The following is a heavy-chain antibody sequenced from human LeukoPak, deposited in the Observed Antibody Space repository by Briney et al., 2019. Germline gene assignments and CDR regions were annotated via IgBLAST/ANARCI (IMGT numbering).Heavy chain of an antibody. V-gene: IGHV3-74*01. J-gene: IGHJ4*02. CDR2: VNSDGSGT. CDR1: GISFSSHW. Sequence: GGSLRLSCAASGISFSSHWMHWVRQVPGKGLVWVSRVNSDGSGTSYADSVKGRFTISRDNAKNTLYLQMNSLRAEDTAVYYCTRDRLMGSADFDFWGQGTLVTVPS. D-gene: IGHD2-15*01. CDR3: TRDRLMGSADFDF.